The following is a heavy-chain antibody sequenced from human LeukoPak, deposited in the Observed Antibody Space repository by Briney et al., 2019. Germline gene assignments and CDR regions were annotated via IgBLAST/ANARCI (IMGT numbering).Heavy chain of an antibody. CDR2: IIPILGVA. J-gene: IGHJ4*02. Sequence: SVKVSYKASGNTFSSSTITWVRQAPGQGLEWMGRIIPILGVANYAQKFQGRVTITADKSTTTDYMELSSLRSEDTAVYYCARDSGDGYIYWGQGTLVTVSS. CDR3: ARDSGDGYIY. D-gene: IGHD5-24*01. CDR1: GNTFSSST. V-gene: IGHV1-69*04.